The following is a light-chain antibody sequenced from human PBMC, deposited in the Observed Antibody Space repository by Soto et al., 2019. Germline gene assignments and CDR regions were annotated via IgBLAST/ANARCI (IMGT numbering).Light chain of an antibody. V-gene: IGLV2-8*01. CDR1: SSDVGGYNY. CDR2: EVS. Sequence: QSVLTQPPSASGSPGQSATISCTGTSSDVGGYNYVSWYQQHPGKAPKLMIYEVSKRPSGVPDRFSGSKSGNTASLTVSGLQAEDEADYYCSSYGGINIVGVFGTGTKLTVL. CDR3: SSYGGINIVGV. J-gene: IGLJ1*01.